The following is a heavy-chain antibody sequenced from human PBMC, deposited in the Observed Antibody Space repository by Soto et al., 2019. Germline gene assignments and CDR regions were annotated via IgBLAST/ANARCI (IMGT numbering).Heavy chain of an antibody. CDR2: IYVTGAV. CDR3: ARLRIATNNYKWFDP. V-gene: IGHV4-31*03. D-gene: IGHD2-21*01. Sequence: PSETLSLTCSVSGAALKSGNYYWSWIRQVPGKGLEWIGHIYVTGAVDYNPSLRDRITISQDMSKRQFSLNLRLVTAADTAVYYCARLRIATNNYKWFDPWGQGTLVTVSS. J-gene: IGHJ5*02. CDR1: GAALKSGNYY.